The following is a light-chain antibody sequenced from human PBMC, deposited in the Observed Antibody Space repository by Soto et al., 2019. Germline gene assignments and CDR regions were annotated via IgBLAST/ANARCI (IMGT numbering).Light chain of an antibody. CDR2: DDY. J-gene: IGLJ2*01. Sequence: QLVLTQPPSVSAAPGQKVTISCSGSSSNIGNNYVSWYQQLPGTAPKFLIYDDYKRPSGIPDRFSGSKSGTSATLVITGLQTGDEADYYCGTWDTSLYTVVFGGGTKVTVL. CDR1: SSNIGNNY. V-gene: IGLV1-51*01. CDR3: GTWDTSLYTVV.